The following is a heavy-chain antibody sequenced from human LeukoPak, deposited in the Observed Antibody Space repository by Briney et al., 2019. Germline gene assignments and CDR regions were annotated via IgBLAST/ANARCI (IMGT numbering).Heavy chain of an antibody. Sequence: GGSLRLSCRASGFTFSTYAMGWVRQAPGKGLEWVSSISGTGGSTSYAASVKGRFTISRDQSKDTLYLQMNSLRAEDTALYYCVKEFWAAAGTVGLFDFWGLGTLVTVSS. CDR3: VKEFWAAAGTVGLFDF. CDR1: GFTFSTYA. CDR2: ISGTGGST. D-gene: IGHD6-13*01. V-gene: IGHV3-23*01. J-gene: IGHJ4*02.